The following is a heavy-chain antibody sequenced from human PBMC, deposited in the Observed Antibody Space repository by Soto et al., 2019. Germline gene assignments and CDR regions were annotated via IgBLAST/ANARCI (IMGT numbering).Heavy chain of an antibody. D-gene: IGHD4-17*01. CDR2: ISYDGSNK. CDR1: GFTFSSYG. CDR3: AKVPGPCGDPTSAFDI. V-gene: IGHV3-30*18. J-gene: IGHJ3*02. Sequence: QVQLVESGGGVVQPGRSLRLSCAASGFTFSSYGMHWVRQAPGKGLEWVAVISYDGSNKYYADSVKGRFTISRDNSKNTLYLQMSSLRAEDTAVYYCAKVPGPCGDPTSAFDIWGQGTMVTVSS.